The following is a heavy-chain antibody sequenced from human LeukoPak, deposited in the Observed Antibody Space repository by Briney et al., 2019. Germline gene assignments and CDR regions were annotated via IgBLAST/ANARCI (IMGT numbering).Heavy chain of an antibody. D-gene: IGHD4-17*01. J-gene: IGHJ4*02. CDR1: GFTFSSDA. Sequence: GGSLRLSCAASGFTFSSDAMSWVRQAPGRGLEWVSAISGSGGSTYYADSVKGRFTISRDNSKNTLYLQMNSLRAEDTAVYYCAKESRSTVTIPFDYWGQGTLVTVSS. CDR3: AKESRSTVTIPFDY. CDR2: ISGSGGST. V-gene: IGHV3-23*01.